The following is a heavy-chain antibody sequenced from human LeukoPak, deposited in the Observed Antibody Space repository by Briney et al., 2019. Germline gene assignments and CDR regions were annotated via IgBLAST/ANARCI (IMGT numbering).Heavy chain of an antibody. D-gene: IGHD3-22*01. Sequence: SETLSLTCTVSGGSISSYYWSWIRQPPGKGLEWIGYIYYSGSTNYSPSLKSRVTISVDTSKNQFSLKLSSVTAADTAVYYCASLPYYYDSSGYYAFDIWGQGTMVTVSS. V-gene: IGHV4-59*01. CDR2: IYYSGST. CDR3: ASLPYYYDSSGYYAFDI. J-gene: IGHJ3*02. CDR1: GGSISSYY.